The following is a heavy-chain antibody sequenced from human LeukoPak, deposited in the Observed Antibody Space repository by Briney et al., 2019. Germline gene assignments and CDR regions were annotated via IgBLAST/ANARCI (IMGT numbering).Heavy chain of an antibody. D-gene: IGHD1-26*01. Sequence: SETLSLTCAVSGGSISSHNWWSWVRQPPGKGLEWIAEIFHSGSTNYNPSLKSRITISVDKSKNQFSLRLNSVTAADTAIYYCARGGNYFLSDVWGTGTTVTVSS. CDR3: ARGGNYFLSDV. J-gene: IGHJ6*04. CDR1: GGSISSHNW. V-gene: IGHV4-4*02. CDR2: IFHSGST.